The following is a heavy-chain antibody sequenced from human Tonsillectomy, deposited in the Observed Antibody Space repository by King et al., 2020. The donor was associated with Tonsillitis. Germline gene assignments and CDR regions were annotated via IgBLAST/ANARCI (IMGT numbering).Heavy chain of an antibody. D-gene: IGHD3-22*01. Sequence: VQLVESGGGLVQPGGSLRLSCAASGFTFSSYAMSWVRQTPGKGLEWVSTISGSSSTTYYADSVKGRFTISRDNSKNTLYLQMNSLRAEDTAVYYCAKMYCLACYDGSGHYGNAFDIWGQGTMVTVSS. V-gene: IGHV3-23*04. CDR1: GFTFSSYA. CDR2: ISGSSSTT. J-gene: IGHJ3*02. CDR3: AKMYCLACYDGSGHYGNAFDI.